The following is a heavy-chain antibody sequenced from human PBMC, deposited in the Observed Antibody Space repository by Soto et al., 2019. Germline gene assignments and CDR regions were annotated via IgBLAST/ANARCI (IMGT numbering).Heavy chain of an antibody. D-gene: IGHD5-18*01. CDR2: ISYDGSLQ. J-gene: IGHJ4*02. Sequence: QAQLVESGGGVVQPGRSLRLSCAASGFAFSSYGMHWVRQAPGTGLEWVAVISYDGSLQHYADSVKGRFTISRDNSKNMVRLQRSSLRAEDTAVYYCVSDRGYGHASVPYSWGQGTLVSVSS. V-gene: IGHV3-30*03. CDR1: GFAFSSYG. CDR3: VSDRGYGHASVPYS.